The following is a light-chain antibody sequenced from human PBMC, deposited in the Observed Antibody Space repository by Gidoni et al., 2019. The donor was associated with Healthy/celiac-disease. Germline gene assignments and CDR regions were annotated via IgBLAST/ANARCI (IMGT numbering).Light chain of an antibody. CDR1: NIGSQS. V-gene: IGLV3-21*04. J-gene: IGLJ2*01. CDR2: YDS. CDR3: QVWDSSSDHPV. Sequence: SYVLTQPPSVSVAPGKTARITCGGNNIGSQSVHWYQQKPGQAPVLVIYYDSDRPSGIPERFSGSNSGNTATLTISRVEAGDEAVYYCQVWDSSSDHPVFGGGTKLTVL.